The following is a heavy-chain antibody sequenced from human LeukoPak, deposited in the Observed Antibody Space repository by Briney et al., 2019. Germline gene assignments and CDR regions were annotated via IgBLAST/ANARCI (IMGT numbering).Heavy chain of an antibody. CDR2: IIPIFGTA. Sequence: GASVKVSCKASGGTFSSYAISRVRQAPGQGLEWRGGIIPIFGTANYAQKFQGRVTITADESTSTAYMELSSLRSEDTAVYYCARNRVRGVYYYYYMDVWGKGTTVTISS. CDR1: GGTFSSYA. V-gene: IGHV1-69*13. J-gene: IGHJ6*03. D-gene: IGHD3-10*01. CDR3: ARNRVRGVYYYYYMDV.